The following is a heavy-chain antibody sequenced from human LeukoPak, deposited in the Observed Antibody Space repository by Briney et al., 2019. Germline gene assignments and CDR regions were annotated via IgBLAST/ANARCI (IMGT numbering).Heavy chain of an antibody. CDR2: INSDGSTT. D-gene: IGHD2-15*01. J-gene: IGHJ4*02. V-gene: IGHV3-74*01. Sequence: PGGSLRLSCAASGFTFSRYWMHWVRQAPGKGLVWVSRINSDGSTTDYADSVKGRFTISRDNAKDTLYLQMNSLRAEDTAVYYCADLGYCSGGSCSSTDSYWGQGTLVTVSS. CDR1: GFTFSRYW. CDR3: ADLGYCSGGSCSSTDSY.